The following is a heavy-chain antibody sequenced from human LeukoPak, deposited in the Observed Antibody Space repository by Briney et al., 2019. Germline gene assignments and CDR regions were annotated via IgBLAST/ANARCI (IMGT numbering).Heavy chain of an antibody. CDR2: INHSGST. V-gene: IGHV4-34*01. Sequence: SETLSLTCAVYGGSFSGYYWSWNRQPPGKGLEWIGEINHSGSTNYNPSLKSRVTISVDTSKNQFSLKLSSVTAADTAVYYCARGAVVIRFGFDYWGQGTLVTVSS. CDR3: ARGAVVIRFGFDY. D-gene: IGHD3-22*01. J-gene: IGHJ4*02. CDR1: GGSFSGYY.